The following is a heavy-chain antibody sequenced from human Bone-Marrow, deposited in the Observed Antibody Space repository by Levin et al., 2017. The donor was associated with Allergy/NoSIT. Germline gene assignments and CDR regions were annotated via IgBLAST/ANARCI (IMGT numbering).Heavy chain of an antibody. V-gene: IGHV3-66*03. CDR1: GFTVSSNY. J-gene: IGHJ4*02. CDR3: AKAHQNSSGWKYFDY. D-gene: IGHD6-19*01. CDR2: IYSCGST. Sequence: PGESLKISCAASGFTVSSNYMSWVRQAPGKGLEWVSVIYSCGSTYYADSVKGRFTISRDNSKNTLYLQMNSLRAEDTAVYYCAKAHQNSSGWKYFDYWGQGTLVTVSS.